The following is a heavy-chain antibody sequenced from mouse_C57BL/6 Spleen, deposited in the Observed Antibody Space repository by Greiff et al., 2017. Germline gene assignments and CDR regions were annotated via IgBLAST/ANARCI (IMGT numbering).Heavy chain of an antibody. J-gene: IGHJ3*01. V-gene: IGHV5-9-1*02. CDR3: TREGYYGSSFAY. CDR2: ISSGGDYI. CDR1: GFTFSSYA. Sequence: EVQLVESGEGLVKPGGSLKLSCAASGFTFSSYAMSWVRQTPEKRLEWVAYISSGGDYIYYADTVKGRFTISRDNARNTLYLQMSSLKSEDTAMYYCTREGYYGSSFAYWGQGTLVTVSA. D-gene: IGHD1-1*01.